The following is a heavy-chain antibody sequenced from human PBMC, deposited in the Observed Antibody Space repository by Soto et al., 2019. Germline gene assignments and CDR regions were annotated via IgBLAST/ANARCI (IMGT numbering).Heavy chain of an antibody. Sequence: GGSLRLSCAASGFTVTNAWMNWVRQAPGKGLEWVGRIKSKTDGGTTDFPAPVKGRFTISRDDSKNTLYLQMSSLKTEDTAMYYCTKEMRHSSGWYGAFDIWGQGIMATVSS. CDR1: GFTVTNAW. CDR3: TKEMRHSSGWYGAFDI. V-gene: IGHV3-15*01. CDR2: IKSKTDGGTT. D-gene: IGHD6-19*01. J-gene: IGHJ3*02.